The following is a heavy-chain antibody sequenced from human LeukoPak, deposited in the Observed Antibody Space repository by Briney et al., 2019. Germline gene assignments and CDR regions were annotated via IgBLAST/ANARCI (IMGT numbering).Heavy chain of an antibody. CDR3: ARWNEAAAGFDF. J-gene: IGHJ4*02. Sequence: ASVKVSCKASGYTFTSYAMHWVRQAPGQRLEWMGWSNAGNDHAKYPQAFQGRVTITRDTSASTAYMELSSLRSEDMAIYYCARWNEAAAGFDFWGQGTLVTVSS. CDR2: SNAGNDHA. D-gene: IGHD6-13*01. CDR1: GYTFTSYA. V-gene: IGHV1-3*02.